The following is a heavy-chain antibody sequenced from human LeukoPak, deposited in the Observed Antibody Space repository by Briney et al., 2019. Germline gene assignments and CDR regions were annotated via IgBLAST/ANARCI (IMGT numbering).Heavy chain of an antibody. CDR2: IYYSGST. V-gene: IGHV4-59*12. D-gene: IGHD3-16*02. CDR1: GGSISSYY. CDR3: ARARAFVWGSYRYIPYYFDP. Sequence: SETLSLTCTVSGGSISSYYWSWIRQPPGKGLEWIGYIYYSGSTNYNPSLESRLTLLVDTSKNQFSLNLRSVTAADTAVYFCARARAFVWGSYRYIPYYFDPWGQGTLVTVSS. J-gene: IGHJ5*02.